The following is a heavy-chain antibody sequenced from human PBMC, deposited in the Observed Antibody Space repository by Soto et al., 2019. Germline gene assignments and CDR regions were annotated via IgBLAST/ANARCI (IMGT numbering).Heavy chain of an antibody. J-gene: IGHJ6*02. CDR3: ARVHCTTELCSGLYFYYALDV. CDR2: ISSDGKNT. Sequence: QVQLVESGGGVVQPGRSLRLSCAASGFTFSDYAMHWVRQPTGKGLEWVAIISSDGKNTYYGDSVKGRFTISRDDSTSTLSLQINGLRPEDTAVYFCARVHCTTELCSGLYFYYALDVWGQGTTVTVSS. CDR1: GFTFSDYA. D-gene: IGHD2-21*01. V-gene: IGHV3-30*01.